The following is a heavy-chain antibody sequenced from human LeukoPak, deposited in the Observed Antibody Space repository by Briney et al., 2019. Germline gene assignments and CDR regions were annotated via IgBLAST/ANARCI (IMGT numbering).Heavy chain of an antibody. CDR1: GFTVSNNY. V-gene: IGHV3-53*01. Sequence: PGGSLRLSCAASGFTVSNNYMSWVRQAPGKGLEWVSIIYSGGSTYYADSVKGRFTISRDSSKNTLYLQMNSLRAEDTAVYYCAKSPLAYYDSSGYIIDYWGQGTLVTVSS. J-gene: IGHJ4*02. CDR2: IYSGGST. CDR3: AKSPLAYYDSSGYIIDY. D-gene: IGHD3-22*01.